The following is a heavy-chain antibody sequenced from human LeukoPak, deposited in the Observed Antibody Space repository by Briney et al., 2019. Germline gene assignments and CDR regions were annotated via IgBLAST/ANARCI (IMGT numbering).Heavy chain of an antibody. CDR2: INPNSGNT. CDR3: ASRLNSGWYSTQVDY. CDR1: GYTFTSYD. Sequence: ASVKVSCKASGYTFTSYDINWVRQATGQGLEGMGWINPNSGNTGYAQKFQGRVTMTRNTSISTAYMELSSLRSEDTAVYYCASRLNSGWYSTQVDYWGQGTLVTVSS. D-gene: IGHD6-19*01. J-gene: IGHJ4*02. V-gene: IGHV1-8*01.